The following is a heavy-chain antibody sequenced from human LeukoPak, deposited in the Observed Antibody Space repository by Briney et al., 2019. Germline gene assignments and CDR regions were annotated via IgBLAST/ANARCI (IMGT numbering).Heavy chain of an antibody. V-gene: IGHV4-30-2*01. CDR3: ARGTPDFDS. Sequence: SQTLSLTSAVSGGSISSGGFSWNWIRQPPGKGLEWIGFIYQSGRATYNPSLKSRVNISVDRSKNQFSVKMNSVTAADTAVYFCARGTPDFDSWGQGTLVTVSS. CDR2: IYQSGRA. J-gene: IGHJ4*02. CDR1: GGSISSGGFS.